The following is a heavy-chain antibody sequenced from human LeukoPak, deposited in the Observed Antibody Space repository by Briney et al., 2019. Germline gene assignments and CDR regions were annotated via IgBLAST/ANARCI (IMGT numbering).Heavy chain of an antibody. CDR3: ARGYCSGGSCRDFDY. V-gene: IGHV1-8*01. Sequence: GASVKVSCKASGYTFTSYDINWVRQATGQGLEWMGWMNPNSGNTGYAQKFQGRVTMTRDTSISTAYMEPSRLRSDDTAVYYCARGYCSGGSCRDFDYWGQGTLATVSS. J-gene: IGHJ4*02. CDR2: MNPNSGNT. CDR1: GYTFTSYD. D-gene: IGHD2-15*01.